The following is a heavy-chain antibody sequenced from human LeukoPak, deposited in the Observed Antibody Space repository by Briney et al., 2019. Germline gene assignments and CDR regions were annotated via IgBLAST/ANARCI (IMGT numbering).Heavy chain of an antibody. J-gene: IGHJ4*02. Sequence: GGSLRLSCAASGFTFSSYWMHWVRQAPGKGLMRVSRINIGVSDTLYADSVKGRFTISRDNAKNTLYLQMNSLRAEDTAVYYCARGMATVTGPFDSWGQGTLVTVSS. CDR3: ARGMATVTGPFDS. D-gene: IGHD4-17*01. CDR2: INIGVSDT. V-gene: IGHV3-74*01. CDR1: GFTFSSYW.